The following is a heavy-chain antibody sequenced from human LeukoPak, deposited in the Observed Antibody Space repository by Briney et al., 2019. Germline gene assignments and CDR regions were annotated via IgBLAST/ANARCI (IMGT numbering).Heavy chain of an antibody. CDR2: IKQDGSEK. Sequence: PGGSLRLSCAASGFTFSSYAMSWVRQAPGKGLEWVANIKQDGSEKYYVDSVKGRFTISRDNAKNSPYLQMNSLRAEDTAVYYCARALWFGEFFDYWGQGTLVTVSS. CDR1: GFTFSSYA. J-gene: IGHJ4*02. V-gene: IGHV3-7*03. D-gene: IGHD3-10*01. CDR3: ARALWFGEFFDY.